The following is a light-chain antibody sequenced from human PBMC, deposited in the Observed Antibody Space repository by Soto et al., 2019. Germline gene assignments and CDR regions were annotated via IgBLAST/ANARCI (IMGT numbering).Light chain of an antibody. J-gene: IGKJ2*01. CDR1: QTISTW. CDR2: DAS. CDR3: QQYYSFPYT. Sequence: DIQVTQSPPTLSASVGDRVTITCRASQTISTWMAWYQQKPGKAPKLLVYDASTLQSGVASRFSGSGSGTEFTLIISGLQPDDSATYYCQQYYSFPYTFGQGTKVDIK. V-gene: IGKV1-5*01.